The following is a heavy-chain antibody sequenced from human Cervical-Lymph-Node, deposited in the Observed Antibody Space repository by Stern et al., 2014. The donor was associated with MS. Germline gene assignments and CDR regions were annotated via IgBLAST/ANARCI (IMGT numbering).Heavy chain of an antibody. CDR3: ARSLDLRYYFDY. D-gene: IGHD5-12*01. J-gene: IGHJ4*02. Sequence: QVTLRESGPALVKPTQTLTMTCTFSGFSLSTSGMCVSWIRQPPGKALEWLALIDWDDDKYYSTSLKTRLTISKDTSKNQVVLTMTNMDPVDTATYYCARSLDLRYYFDYWGQGTLVTVSS. V-gene: IGHV2-70*01. CDR2: IDWDDDK. CDR1: GFSLSTSGMC.